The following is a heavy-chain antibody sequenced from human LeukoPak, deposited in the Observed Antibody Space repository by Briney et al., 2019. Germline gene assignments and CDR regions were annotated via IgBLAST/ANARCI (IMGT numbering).Heavy chain of an antibody. CDR3: ARAPPLGVYSSGWYWFDP. V-gene: IGHV1-69*13. CDR2: IIPIFGTA. CDR1: GYTFTSYD. Sequence: SVKVSCKASGYTFTSYDISWVRQAPGQGLEWVGGIIPIFGTANYAQKFQGRVTITADESTSTAYMELSSLRSEDTAVYYCARAPPLGVYSSGWYWFDPWGQGTLVTVSS. D-gene: IGHD6-19*01. J-gene: IGHJ5*02.